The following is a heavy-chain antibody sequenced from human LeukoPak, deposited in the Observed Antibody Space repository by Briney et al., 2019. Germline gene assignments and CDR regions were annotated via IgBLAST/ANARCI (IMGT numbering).Heavy chain of an antibody. V-gene: IGHV3-20*04. CDR3: AREGAPQGFDY. CDR1: GFTFDDYG. J-gene: IGHJ4*02. D-gene: IGHD1-26*01. Sequence: GGSLRLSCAASGFTFDDYGMSWVRQAPGRGLEWVSGINWNGGSTAYADSVKGRFTISRDNAKNSLYLQMNSLRAEDTAVYYCAREGAPQGFDYWGQGSLVTVSS. CDR2: INWNGGST.